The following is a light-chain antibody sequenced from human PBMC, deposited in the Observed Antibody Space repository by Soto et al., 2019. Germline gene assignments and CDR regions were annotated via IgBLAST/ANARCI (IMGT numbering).Light chain of an antibody. V-gene: IGKV1-39*01. CDR3: QHTSRTPKP. CDR2: AAS. J-gene: IGKJ1*01. Sequence: RMSQSPDAVSASEGDRVTITCRASQSISSYLNWYQQKPGKAPKLLIYAASSLQSGAPSRFSGSGSGTDFTLTISSLQPEDFATYYCQHTSRTPKPFCHVTKVAIK. CDR1: QSISSY.